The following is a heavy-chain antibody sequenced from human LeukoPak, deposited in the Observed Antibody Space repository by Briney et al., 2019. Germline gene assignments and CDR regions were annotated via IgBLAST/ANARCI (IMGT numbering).Heavy chain of an antibody. D-gene: IGHD3-10*01. Sequence: GGSLRLSCAASGFTFTSYGMHWVRQAPGKGLEWVSSIWSDGSEKFYTESVKGRFTVSRANSKNTLYLQMNSLGADDMAVYYCARDAGSGNYYSLDFWGQGTLVTVSS. CDR2: IWSDGSEK. CDR3: ARDAGSGNYYSLDF. J-gene: IGHJ4*02. CDR1: GFTFTSYG. V-gene: IGHV3-33*01.